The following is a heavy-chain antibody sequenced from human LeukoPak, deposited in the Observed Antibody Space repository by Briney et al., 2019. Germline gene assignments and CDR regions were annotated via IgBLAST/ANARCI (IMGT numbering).Heavy chain of an antibody. CDR2: INPSGGST. J-gene: IGHJ4*02. V-gene: IGHV1-46*01. Sequence: ASVKVSCKASGYTFTSYYMHWVRQASGQGLEWMGIINPSGGSTSYAQKFQGRVTMTRDTSTSTVYMELSSLRSEDTAVYYCARDKVAVAGTESYDYWGQGTLVTVSS. CDR1: GYTFTSYY. D-gene: IGHD6-19*01. CDR3: ARDKVAVAGTESYDY.